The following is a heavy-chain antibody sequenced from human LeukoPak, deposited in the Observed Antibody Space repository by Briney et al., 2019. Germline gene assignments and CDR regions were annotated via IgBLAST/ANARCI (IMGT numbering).Heavy chain of an antibody. CDR1: GSTVSSTY. Sequence: GGSVRLACAASGSTVSSTYMSWFRQAPGKGLEWVSVIYSGGSTYYADSVKGRFTISRHNSKNTLYLQMNSLRAEDTAVYYCGINKGYSGSYFNWGQGTLVTVSS. CDR2: IYSGGST. V-gene: IGHV3-53*04. J-gene: IGHJ4*02. CDR3: GINKGYSGSYFN. D-gene: IGHD1-26*01.